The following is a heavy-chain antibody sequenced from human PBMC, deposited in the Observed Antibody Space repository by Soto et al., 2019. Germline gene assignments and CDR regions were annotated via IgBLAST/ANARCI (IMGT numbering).Heavy chain of an antibody. J-gene: IGHJ4*02. D-gene: IGHD3-22*01. V-gene: IGHV1-69*01. CDR2: IIPMFGTA. Sequence: QVQLVQSGAEVKKPGSSVKVSCKASGDTFSSYAINWVRQAPGQGLAWMGGIIPMFGTANYAQKFKGRVTMTAGESTSTVYMELSSLRSEDTAVYYCSRVGPAHYYDSSGYYSPLDYWGQGTLVTVSS. CDR1: GDTFSSYA. CDR3: SRVGPAHYYDSSGYYSPLDY.